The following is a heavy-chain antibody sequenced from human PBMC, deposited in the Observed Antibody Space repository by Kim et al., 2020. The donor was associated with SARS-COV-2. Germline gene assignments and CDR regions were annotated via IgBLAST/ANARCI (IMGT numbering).Heavy chain of an antibody. V-gene: IGHV3-9*01. CDR2: TI. D-gene: IGHD6-19*01. Sequence: TIGYGDSVKGRFTISRDNAKNSLYLQMNSLRAEDTALYYCAKERVSGWDKWGQGTLVTVSS. J-gene: IGHJ4*02. CDR3: AKERVSGWDK.